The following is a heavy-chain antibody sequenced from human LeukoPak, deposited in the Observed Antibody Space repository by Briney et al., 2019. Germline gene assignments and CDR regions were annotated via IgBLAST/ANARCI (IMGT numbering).Heavy chain of an antibody. CDR3: ARARWELLSAFDI. D-gene: IGHD1-26*01. J-gene: IGHJ3*02. V-gene: IGHV4-30-4*08. Sequence: SQTLSRTCTVSGGSISSGDYYWSWIRQPPGKGLEWIGYIYYSGSTYYNPSLKSRVTISVDTSKNQFSLKLSSVTAADTAVYYCARARWELLSAFDIWGQGTMVTVSS. CDR1: GGSISSGDYY. CDR2: IYYSGST.